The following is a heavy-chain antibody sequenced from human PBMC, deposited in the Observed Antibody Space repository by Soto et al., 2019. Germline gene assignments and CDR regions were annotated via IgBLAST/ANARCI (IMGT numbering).Heavy chain of an antibody. CDR1: GFMLSSHG. CDR2: IWYDGSIK. CDR3: ARDEMGTNRPFYFYGMDV. V-gene: IGHV3-33*01. J-gene: IGHJ6*02. D-gene: IGHD1-7*01. Sequence: LRLSCEASGFMLSSHGMHWVRQAPGKGLEWVAIIWYDGSIKDYADSVKGRFTISRDNSKNTLFLQMNTLRVEDTAVYYCARDEMGTNRPFYFYGMDVWGQGTTVTVSS.